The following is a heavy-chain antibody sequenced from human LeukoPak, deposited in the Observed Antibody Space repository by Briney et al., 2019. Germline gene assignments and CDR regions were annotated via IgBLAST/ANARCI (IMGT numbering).Heavy chain of an antibody. CDR2: ISGSGGST. CDR3: AKSIRLLEWLLN. V-gene: IGHV3-23*01. CDR1: GFTFSSYA. D-gene: IGHD3-3*01. Sequence: SGGSLRLSCAASGFTFSSYAMSWVRQAPGKGLEWVSAISGSGGSTYYADSVKGRFTISRDNSKNTLYLQMNSLRAEDTAVYYCAKSIRLLEWLLNWGQGTLVTVSS. J-gene: IGHJ4*02.